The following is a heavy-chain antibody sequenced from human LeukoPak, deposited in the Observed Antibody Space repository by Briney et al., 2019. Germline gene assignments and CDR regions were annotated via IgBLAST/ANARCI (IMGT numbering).Heavy chain of an antibody. CDR3: ARVHLSSSSDY. Sequence: SETLSLTCTVSGGSISSYYWSWIRQPPGKGLEWIGYIYYSGSTNYNPSLKSRVTISVDTSKNQFSLKLSSVTAADTAVYYCARVHLSSSSDYWGQGTLVTVSS. V-gene: IGHV4-59*01. CDR1: GGSISSYY. D-gene: IGHD6-13*01. CDR2: IYYSGST. J-gene: IGHJ4*02.